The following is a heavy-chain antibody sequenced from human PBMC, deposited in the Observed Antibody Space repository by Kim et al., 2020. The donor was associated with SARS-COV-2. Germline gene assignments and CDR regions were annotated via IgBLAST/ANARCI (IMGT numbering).Heavy chain of an antibody. CDR1: EFTISSYG. Sequence: GGSLRLSCAASEFTISSYGMHWVRQAPGKGLEWVAVIWYDGNKKYYADSVKGRFTISRDNSKNTMHLQMNSLRAEDTAVYYCARIGYSGSDYVWFDPWGQGTLVTVSS. CDR3: ARIGYSGSDYVWFDP. CDR2: IWYDGNKK. V-gene: IGHV3-33*01. D-gene: IGHD5-12*01. J-gene: IGHJ5*02.